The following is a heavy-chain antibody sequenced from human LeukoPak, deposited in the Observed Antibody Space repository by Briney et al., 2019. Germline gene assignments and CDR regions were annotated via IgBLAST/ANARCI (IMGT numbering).Heavy chain of an antibody. J-gene: IGHJ5*02. Sequence: GESLKISCKGSGYSFTSYWIGWVRQMPGKGLEWMGIIYPGDSDTRYSPSFQGQVTISADKSISTAYLQWSSLKASDTAMYYCASGHCSGGSCYDNWFDPWGQGTLVTVSS. CDR1: GYSFTSYW. CDR3: ASGHCSGGSCYDNWFDP. V-gene: IGHV5-51*01. D-gene: IGHD2-15*01. CDR2: IYPGDSDT.